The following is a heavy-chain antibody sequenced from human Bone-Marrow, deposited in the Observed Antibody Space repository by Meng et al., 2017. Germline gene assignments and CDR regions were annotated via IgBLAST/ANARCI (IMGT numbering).Heavy chain of an antibody. J-gene: IGHJ4*02. CDR2: ISSSGSTI. Sequence: GGSLRLSCAASGFTFSSYSMNWVRRAPGKGLEWVSYISSSGSTIYYADSVKGRFTISRDNAKNSLYLQMNSLRAEDTAVYYCASIITMVRGVTEGRLAPGRPYTVPHDYWGQGTLVTVSS. D-gene: IGHD3-10*01. V-gene: IGHV3-48*04. CDR3: ASIITMVRGVTEGRLAPGRPYTVPHDY. CDR1: GFTFSSYS.